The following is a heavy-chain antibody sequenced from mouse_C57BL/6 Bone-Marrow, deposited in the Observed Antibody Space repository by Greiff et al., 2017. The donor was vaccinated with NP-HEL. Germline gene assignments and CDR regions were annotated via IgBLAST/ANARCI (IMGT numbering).Heavy chain of an antibody. V-gene: IGHV1-19*01. D-gene: IGHD2-4*01. CDR2: INPYNGGT. CDR1: GYTFTDYY. Sequence: EVQLQQSGPVLVKPGASVKMSCKASGYTFTDYYMNWVKQSHGKSLEWIGVINPYNGGTSYNQKFKGKATLTVDKSSSTAYMELNSLTSEDSAVYYCARSHYDYDRGIDYWGQGTTLTVSS. J-gene: IGHJ2*01. CDR3: ARSHYDYDRGIDY.